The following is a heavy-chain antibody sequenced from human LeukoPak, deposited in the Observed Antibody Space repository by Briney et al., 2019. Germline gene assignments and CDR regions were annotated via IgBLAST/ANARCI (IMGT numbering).Heavy chain of an antibody. Sequence: GGSLRLSCAASGFTFSSYAMSWVRQAPGNGLEWVSAISGSGGSTYYADSVKGRFTISRDNSKNTLYLQMNSLRAEDTAVYYCAKVAGYDILTGSYYFDYWGQGTLVTVSS. CDR1: GFTFSSYA. CDR3: AKVAGYDILTGSYYFDY. J-gene: IGHJ4*02. V-gene: IGHV3-23*01. CDR2: ISGSGGST. D-gene: IGHD3-9*01.